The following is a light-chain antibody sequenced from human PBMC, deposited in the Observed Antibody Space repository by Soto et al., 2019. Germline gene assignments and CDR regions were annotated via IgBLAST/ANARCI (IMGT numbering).Light chain of an antibody. CDR2: LGS. CDR3: MQALQTLT. CDR1: QSLLHSNGYNY. Sequence: DIVMTQSPLSLPVTPGEPASISCRSSQSLLHSNGYNYLDWYLQKPGQSPQLLIYLGSNRASGVPDRISGSGSGTDLTLKISRVQAEDVGVYCCMQALQTLTFGQGTKVAIK. J-gene: IGKJ1*01. V-gene: IGKV2-28*01.